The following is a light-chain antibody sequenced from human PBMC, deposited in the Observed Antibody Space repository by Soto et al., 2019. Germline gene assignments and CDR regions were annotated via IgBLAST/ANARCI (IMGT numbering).Light chain of an antibody. V-gene: IGKV3D-20*02. Sequence: EIVLTQSPGTLSLSPGERATLSCRASQSVSSSYLAWYQLKPGQAPRLLIYGASSTATGIPDRFSGSGSGTDFTLTISRLEPEGFAVYYCQKRSIWPSLTFGGGTKVDIK. J-gene: IGKJ4*01. CDR1: QSVSSSY. CDR3: QKRSIWPSLT. CDR2: GAS.